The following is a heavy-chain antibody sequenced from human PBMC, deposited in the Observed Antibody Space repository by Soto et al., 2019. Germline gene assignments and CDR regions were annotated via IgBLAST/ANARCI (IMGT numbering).Heavy chain of an antibody. Sequence: QVQLVESGGDVVQPGRSLRLSCVASGFSFSTYAMHWVRQAPGRGLEWVAVMSYDGTIKNYADSVKGRFTISRDNSKNTLFLQMDGLRPDDTAVDYCARQPLLEYWGHGTLVTVSS. CDR1: GFSFSTYA. J-gene: IGHJ4*01. D-gene: IGHD6-13*01. CDR2: MSYDGTIK. CDR3: ARQPLLEY. V-gene: IGHV3-30-3*01.